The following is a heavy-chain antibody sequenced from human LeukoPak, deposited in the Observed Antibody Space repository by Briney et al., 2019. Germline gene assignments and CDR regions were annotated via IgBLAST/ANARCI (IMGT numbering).Heavy chain of an antibody. CDR2: ISSSSSTI. CDR1: GFTFSSYS. D-gene: IGHD1-26*01. CDR3: ARDDKDLTSGSYSEYFDY. V-gene: IGHV3-48*01. Sequence: PGGSLRLSCAASGFTFSSYSMNWVRQAPGQGLEWVSYISSSSSTIYYADSVKGRFTISRDNAKNSLYLQMNSLRAEDTAVYYCARDDKDLTSGSYSEYFDYWGQGTLVTVSS. J-gene: IGHJ4*02.